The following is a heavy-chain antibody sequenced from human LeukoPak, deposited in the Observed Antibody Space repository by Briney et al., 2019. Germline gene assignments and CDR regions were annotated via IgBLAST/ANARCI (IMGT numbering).Heavy chain of an antibody. J-gene: IGHJ4*02. CDR1: GYSITTNAYY. CDR2: VYYSGST. D-gene: IGHD6-13*01. Sequence: SETLSLTCTVSGYSITTNAYYWGWIRQPPGKGLEWIGSVYYSGSTYYSPSLKSRVTTSVDTSKKQFSLKLSSVTAADTAVYYCARQGAAASGRAFDYWGQGTLVTVSS. CDR3: ARQGAAASGRAFDY. V-gene: IGHV4-39*01.